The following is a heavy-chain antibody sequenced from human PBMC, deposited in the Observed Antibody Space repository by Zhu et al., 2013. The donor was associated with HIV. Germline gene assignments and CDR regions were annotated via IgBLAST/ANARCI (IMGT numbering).Heavy chain of an antibody. J-gene: IGHJ3*02. CDR1: GGTFSSYT. V-gene: IGHV1-8*01. CDR2: MNPNSGNR. D-gene: IGHD2-8*02. Sequence: QVQLVQSGAEVKKPGSSVKVSCKASGGTFSSYTITWVRQATGQGPEWIGWMNPNSGNRDYAQKFQGRVTITMTSSISTVYMELSSLRSDDTAVYYCVRGGYRWAFDIWGQGTVVIVSS. CDR3: VRGGYRWAFDI.